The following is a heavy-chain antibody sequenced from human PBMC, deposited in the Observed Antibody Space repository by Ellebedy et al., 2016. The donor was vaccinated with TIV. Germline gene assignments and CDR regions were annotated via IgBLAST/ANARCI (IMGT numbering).Heavy chain of an antibody. CDR2: IKQDGSEK. CDR3: ARARGLLYEKWGGAGYGMDV. J-gene: IGHJ6*02. CDR1: GCSFSIYL. D-gene: IGHD2-2*02. V-gene: IGHV3-7*03. Sequence: GESLKISCVDSGCSFSIYLMSWVRQAPGKGLEWVAHIKQDGSEKYYVDSVKGRFTISSDNAKNSMYLQMNSLRFEDTAVYYCARARGLLYEKWGGAGYGMDVWGQGTTVTVSS.